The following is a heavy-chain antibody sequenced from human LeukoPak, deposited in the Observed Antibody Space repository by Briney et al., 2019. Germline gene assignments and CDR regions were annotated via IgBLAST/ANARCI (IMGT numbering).Heavy chain of an antibody. D-gene: IGHD2-2*01. J-gene: IGHJ6*03. CDR1: GFTFSDYY. CDR2: IKQDGSEK. Sequence: GGSLRLSCAASGFTFSDYYMSWVRQAPGKGLEWVANIKQDGSEKYYVDSVKGRFTISRDNAKNSLYLQMNSLRAEDTAVYYCARAIVVVPAARRYYYYYMDVWGKGTTVIVSS. V-gene: IGHV3-7*01. CDR3: ARAIVVVPAARRYYYYYMDV.